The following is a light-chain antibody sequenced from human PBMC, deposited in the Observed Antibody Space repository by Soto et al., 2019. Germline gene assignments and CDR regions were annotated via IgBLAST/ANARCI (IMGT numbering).Light chain of an antibody. CDR1: QSVNSN. V-gene: IGKV3-15*01. J-gene: IGKJ1*01. Sequence: EIVMTQPPATLSVSPGERATLSCRASQSVNSNLAWYQQKPGQAPRLLIYGASSRATGIPDRFSGSGSGTDFTLTISRLEPEDFAVYYCQQLWTFGQGTKVDIK. CDR2: GAS. CDR3: QQLWT.